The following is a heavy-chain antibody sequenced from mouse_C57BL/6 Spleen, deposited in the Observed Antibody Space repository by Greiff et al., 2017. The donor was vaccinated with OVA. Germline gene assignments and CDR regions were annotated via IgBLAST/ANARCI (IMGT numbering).Heavy chain of an antibody. D-gene: IGHD1-1*01. J-gene: IGHJ2*01. CDR1: GYTFTDYE. V-gene: IGHV1-15*01. Sequence: VQLQQSGAELVRPGASVTLSCKASGYTFTDYEMHWVKQTPVHGLEWIGAIDPETGGTAYNQKFKGKAILTADTSSSTAYMELRSLTSEDSAVYYCTRSPYYYGTPADYWGQGTTLTVSS. CDR2: IDPETGGT. CDR3: TRSPYYYGTPADY.